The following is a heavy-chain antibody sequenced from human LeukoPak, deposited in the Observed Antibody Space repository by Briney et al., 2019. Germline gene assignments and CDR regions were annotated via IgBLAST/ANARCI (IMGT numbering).Heavy chain of an antibody. D-gene: IGHD6-13*01. Sequence: PGGSLRLSCAASGSTFSSYAMSWVRQAPGEGLEWVSDISGSGGSTYYADSVKGRFTISRDNSKNTLYLQMNRLRAEDTAVYYCAKRGLAAALFRWGQGTLVTVSS. CDR1: GSTFSSYA. CDR3: AKRGLAAALFR. CDR2: ISGSGGST. V-gene: IGHV3-23*01. J-gene: IGHJ4*02.